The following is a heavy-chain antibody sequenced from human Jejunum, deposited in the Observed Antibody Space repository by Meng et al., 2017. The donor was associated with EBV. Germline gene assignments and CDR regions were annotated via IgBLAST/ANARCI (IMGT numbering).Heavy chain of an antibody. D-gene: IGHD4-23*01. J-gene: IGHJ5*02. CDR1: GGVLSDYY. V-gene: IGHV4-34*01. CDR2: ISHSGTT. CDR3: ARYGKCSGNSFYCFDP. Sequence: HAQLRRWCGVLLKTSEPLSPPSGVSGGVLSDYYWTWISQPPGKGLELIGEISHSGTTKYNPSLKSRFTISLDTSNNQFSLNLNSVTAADTALYYCARYGKCSGNSFYCFDPWGQGTLVTVSS.